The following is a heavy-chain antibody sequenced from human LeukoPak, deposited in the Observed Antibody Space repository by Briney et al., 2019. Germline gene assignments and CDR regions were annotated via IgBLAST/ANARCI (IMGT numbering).Heavy chain of an antibody. V-gene: IGHV3-74*01. J-gene: IGHJ4*02. CDR1: GYTFSSYW. CDR3: ARWSGFSFDY. Sequence: PGGSLRLSCAASGYTFSSYWMHWVRQAPGKGLVWVSRISSDGSSTSYADSVKGRFTISRDNSKNTLYLQMNSLRAEDTAVYYCARWSGFSFDYWGQGTLVTVSS. CDR2: ISSDGSST. D-gene: IGHD3-3*01.